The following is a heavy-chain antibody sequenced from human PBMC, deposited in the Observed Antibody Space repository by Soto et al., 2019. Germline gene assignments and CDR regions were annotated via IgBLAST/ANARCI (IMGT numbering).Heavy chain of an antibody. CDR1: GGTFSSYA. D-gene: IGHD5-18*01. CDR2: IIPIFGTA. CDR3: ARGPFRDAAMAKGGHYYYGMDV. J-gene: IGHJ6*02. Sequence: SVKVSCKASGGTFSSYAISWVRQAPGQGLKWMGGIIPIFGTANYAQKFQGRVTITADESTSTAYMELSSLRSEDTAVYYCARGPFRDAAMAKGGHYYYGMDVWGQGTTVTVSS. V-gene: IGHV1-69*13.